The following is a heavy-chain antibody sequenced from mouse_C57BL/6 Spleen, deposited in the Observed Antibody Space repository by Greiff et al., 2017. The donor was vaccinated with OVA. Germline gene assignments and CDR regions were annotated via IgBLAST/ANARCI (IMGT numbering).Heavy chain of an antibody. D-gene: IGHD1-1*01. CDR1: GYSITSGYY. CDR2: ISYDGSN. Sequence: EVKLMESGPGLVKPSQSLSLTCSVTGYSITSGYYWNWIRQFPGNQLEWVGYISYDGSNNYNPSLKNRISITRDTSKNQFFLKLNSVTTEDTATYYCARDHCGSSPAWFAYWGQGTLVTVSA. V-gene: IGHV3-6*01. CDR3: ARDHCGSSPAWFAY. J-gene: IGHJ3*01.